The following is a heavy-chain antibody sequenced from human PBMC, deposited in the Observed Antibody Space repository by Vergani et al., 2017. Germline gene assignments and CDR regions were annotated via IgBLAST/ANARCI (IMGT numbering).Heavy chain of an antibody. CDR3: GRGSDNYN. J-gene: IGHJ4*02. V-gene: IGHV3-30-3*01. CDR2: ISYDGSNK. Sequence: QVQLVESGGGVVQPGRSLRLSCAASGFTFSSYAMHWVRPAPGKGLEWVAVISYDGSNKYYADSVKGRFTISRDNSKNTLYLQMNSLRAEDTAVYYCGRGSDNYNWGQGTLVTVSS. D-gene: IGHD5-24*01. CDR1: GFTFSSYA.